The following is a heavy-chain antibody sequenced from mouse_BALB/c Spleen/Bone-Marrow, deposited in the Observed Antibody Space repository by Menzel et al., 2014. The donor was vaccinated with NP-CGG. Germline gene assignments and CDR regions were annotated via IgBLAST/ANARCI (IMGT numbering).Heavy chain of an antibody. CDR1: GFTFSSYA. V-gene: IGHV5-6-5*01. CDR3: AREEYGQKVYAMDY. J-gene: IGHJ4*01. D-gene: IGHD2-10*02. CDR2: ISSGGST. Sequence: EVKLMESGGGLVKPGGSLKLSCAASGFTFSSYAMSWVRQTPEKRLEWVASISSGGSTYYPDSVKARFTISRDNARNILYLQMSSLRSEDTAMYYCAREEYGQKVYAMDYWGQGTSVTVSS.